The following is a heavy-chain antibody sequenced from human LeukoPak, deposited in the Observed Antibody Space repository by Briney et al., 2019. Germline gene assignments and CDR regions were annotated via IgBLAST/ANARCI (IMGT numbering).Heavy chain of an antibody. J-gene: IGHJ3*02. Sequence: ASVKVSCKASGYTLTAYYMHWVRQAPGQGLEWMGWINPNSGATNYAQKFQGRVTMTRDTSISTAYMELSRLISDDTAVYYCARVSQSRVVAAFDIWGQGTMVTVSP. D-gene: IGHD2-15*01. V-gene: IGHV1-2*02. CDR2: INPNSGAT. CDR1: GYTLTAYY. CDR3: ARVSQSRVVAAFDI.